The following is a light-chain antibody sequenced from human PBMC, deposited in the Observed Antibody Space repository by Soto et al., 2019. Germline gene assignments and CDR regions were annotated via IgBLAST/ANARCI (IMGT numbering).Light chain of an antibody. J-gene: IGKJ2*01. CDR1: QTVSTK. Sequence: EIVMTQSPATLAASPGEIVTLSCRASQTVSTKLAWYQQKRGQAPRLLIYGASTRATDFPARFSGSGSGTEFTLTISSLQSEDFGVYYCQQYYYRPPYTFGQGTKLEIK. CDR2: GAS. CDR3: QQYYYRPPYT. V-gene: IGKV3-15*01.